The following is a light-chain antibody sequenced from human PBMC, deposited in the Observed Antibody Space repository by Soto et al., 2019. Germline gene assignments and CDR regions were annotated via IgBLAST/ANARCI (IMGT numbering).Light chain of an antibody. V-gene: IGKV3-20*01. CDR3: QQYDTSPRN. CDR2: AAS. Sequence: EILLTQSPVTLSLSPGDIATLSCSASQMLGSGYLAWYRQKPGQAPRILIYAASSRATGVPDRFSGSGSGTAFSLTISRLEPEDFAVYYCQQYDTSPRNFSQGTKVDIK. CDR1: QMLGSGY. J-gene: IGKJ1*01.